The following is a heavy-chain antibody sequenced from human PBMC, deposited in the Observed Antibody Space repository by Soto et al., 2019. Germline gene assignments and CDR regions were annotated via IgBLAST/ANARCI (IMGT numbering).Heavy chain of an antibody. D-gene: IGHD4-17*01. Sequence: GGSLRVSSAASGFTFSMFSMHWVRQAPGKGLEYVSGISSNGDSTYYADSVKGRFTISRDNSKNTLYLQMSSLRAVDTAVYYCVHPRSTVQIPPTWGQGTLVTVSS. CDR1: GFTFSMFS. J-gene: IGHJ5*02. CDR2: ISSNGDST. CDR3: VHPRSTVQIPPT. V-gene: IGHV3-64D*06.